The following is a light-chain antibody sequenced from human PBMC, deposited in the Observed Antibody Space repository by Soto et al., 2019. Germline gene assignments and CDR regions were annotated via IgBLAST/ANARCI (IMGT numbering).Light chain of an antibody. Sequence: QAVVTQEPSLTVSPGETVTLTCGSSTGTVTSGHYPYWFQQRPGQAPTTLIYDTNNKYSWTPDRFSGSLLGGKAALTLSGAQPEYEGDYYFLLLYRGNRRVFGTGTKLTVL. CDR2: DTN. CDR3: LLLYRGNRRV. V-gene: IGLV7-46*01. CDR1: TGTVTSGHY. J-gene: IGLJ1*01.